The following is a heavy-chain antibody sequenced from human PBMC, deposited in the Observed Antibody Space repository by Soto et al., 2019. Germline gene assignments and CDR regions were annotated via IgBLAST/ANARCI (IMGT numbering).Heavy chain of an antibody. Sequence: QVQLRESGPGLVEPSETLSLTCTVSGDSMSSYYWSWIRRSAEKGLEWMGRISATGTTNYMPSLKSRITLSIDASKNQFSLNLKFVTAADTAVYFCARDQSGAADIWGQGTVVSVS. CDR1: GDSMSSYY. CDR2: ISATGTT. V-gene: IGHV4-4*07. CDR3: ARDQSGAADI. J-gene: IGHJ3*02. D-gene: IGHD7-27*01.